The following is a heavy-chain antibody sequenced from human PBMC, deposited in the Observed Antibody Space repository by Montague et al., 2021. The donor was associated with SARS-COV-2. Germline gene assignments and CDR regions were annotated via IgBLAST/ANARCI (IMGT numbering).Heavy chain of an antibody. CDR1: GFTFSSYS. Sequence: SLRLSCAASGFTFSSYSMHWVRQSPGTGLEWVALISYDGSYKYYADSVKGRFTISRDNSKNTLYLQMNSLRGEDTAVYYCAKQTGDQTSYYHYGLDVWGQGTPVTVSS. J-gene: IGHJ6*02. V-gene: IGHV3-30*18. CDR2: ISYDGSYK. D-gene: IGHD4-17*01. CDR3: AKQTGDQTSYYHYGLDV.